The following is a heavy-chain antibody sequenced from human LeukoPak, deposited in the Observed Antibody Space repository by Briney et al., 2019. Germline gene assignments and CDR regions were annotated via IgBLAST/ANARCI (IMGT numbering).Heavy chain of an antibody. J-gene: IGHJ4*02. D-gene: IGHD3-10*01. CDR2: INQHGSEQ. CDR3: ARDPDVVRGVHFDY. Sequence: GGALRLSCAACGFKLSNDWMNWVRQAPGPGLEGVANINQHGSEQYYADSVRGRFTISRDNSRNSLYLQMNSLRGEDTAPYYCARDPDVVRGVHFDYWGQGALVTVSS. V-gene: IGHV3-7*03. CDR1: GFKLSNDW.